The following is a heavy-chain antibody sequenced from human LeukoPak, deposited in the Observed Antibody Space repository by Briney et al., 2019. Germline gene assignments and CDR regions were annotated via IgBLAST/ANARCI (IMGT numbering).Heavy chain of an antibody. CDR2: INVNT. J-gene: IGHJ5*02. CDR1: GYTFTGYY. D-gene: IGHD2-8*01. CDR3: ARAPRCNTNSCNSWFDA. Sequence: ASVKVSCKASGYTFTGYYMHWVRQAPGQGLEWMGWINVNTKYAQKFQGRVTMTTDTSTSTAYMELRSLRSDDTAVYYCARAPRCNTNSCNSWFDAWGQGTLVTVSS. V-gene: IGHV1-18*04.